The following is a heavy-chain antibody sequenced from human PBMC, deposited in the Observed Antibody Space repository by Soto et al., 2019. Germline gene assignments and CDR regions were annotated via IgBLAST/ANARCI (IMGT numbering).Heavy chain of an antibody. Sequence: QVQVVQSGAEVKKPGSSVKVSCKASGGTFSSYTINWVRQAPGQGLEWMGRIIPTLDIANYAPKFQGRVTITAENPGSTAYGGRSSWSSRHRAVYYWGSSGWGGGYPANGFGGQGPLVPFPS. V-gene: IGHV1-69*02. CDR1: GGTFSSYT. D-gene: IGHD3-22*01. CDR2: IIPTLDIA. CDR3: GSSGWGGGYPANGF. J-gene: IGHJ4*02.